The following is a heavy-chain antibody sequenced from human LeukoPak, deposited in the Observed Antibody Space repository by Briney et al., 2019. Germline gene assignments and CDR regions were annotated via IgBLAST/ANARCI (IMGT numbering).Heavy chain of an antibody. J-gene: IGHJ3*02. CDR2: ISSSSSYI. V-gene: IGHV3-21*01. Sequence: GGSLRLSCAASGFTFSSYSMNWVRQAPGKGLEWVSSISSSSSYIYYADSVKSRFTISRDNAKNSLYLQMNSLRAEDTAVYYCARALVPAAPPDAFDIWGQGTMVTVSS. CDR1: GFTFSSYS. CDR3: ARALVPAAPPDAFDI. D-gene: IGHD2-2*01.